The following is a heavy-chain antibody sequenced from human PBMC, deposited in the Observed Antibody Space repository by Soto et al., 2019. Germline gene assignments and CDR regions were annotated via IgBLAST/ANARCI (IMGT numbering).Heavy chain of an antibody. V-gene: IGHV4-38-2*02. CDR3: ARDKWAMGGMDV. D-gene: IGHD1-26*01. CDR2: IFHSGST. Sequence: SETLSLTCAVSGYYISSGYHWGWIRQPPGKGLEWIGNIFHSGSTHYNPSPKSRVTISVDTSKNQFSLKLRSVTAADRAVYYCARDKWAMGGMDVWGQGTTVTVSS. CDR1: GYYISSGYH. J-gene: IGHJ6*02.